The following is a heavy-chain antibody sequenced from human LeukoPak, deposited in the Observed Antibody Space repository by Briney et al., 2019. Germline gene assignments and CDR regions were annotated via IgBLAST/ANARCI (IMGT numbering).Heavy chain of an antibody. V-gene: IGHV4-61*09. CDR1: GGSIGSGSYY. D-gene: IGHD3-22*01. CDR2: IYRSGST. J-gene: IGHJ4*02. Sequence: PSETLSLTCTVSGGSIGSGSYYWSWIRQPAGKRLEWIGHIYRSGSTNYNPSLKSRVTISVDTSKNQFSLKLSSVTAADTAVYYCARDGSGYYDTSGYRNWGQGTLVTVSS. CDR3: ARDGSGYYDTSGYRN.